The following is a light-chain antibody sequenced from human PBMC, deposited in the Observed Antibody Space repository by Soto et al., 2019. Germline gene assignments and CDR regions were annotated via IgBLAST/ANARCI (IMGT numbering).Light chain of an antibody. CDR2: DVS. CDR1: SSDVGGYNY. CDR3: CSYVGRNTYV. J-gene: IGLJ1*01. Sequence: QSALTQPRSASGSPGQSITISCTGTSSDVGGYNYVSWYQQHPAKAPKLIIFDVSKRPSGVPNRFSGSKSGNTASLTISGLRAEDEADYYCCSYVGRNTYVFGTGTTLTVL. V-gene: IGLV2-11*01.